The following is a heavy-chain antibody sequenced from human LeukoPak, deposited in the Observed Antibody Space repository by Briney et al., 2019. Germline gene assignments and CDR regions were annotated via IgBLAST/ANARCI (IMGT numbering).Heavy chain of an antibody. D-gene: IGHD6-19*01. V-gene: IGHV3-30*18. CDR2: ISYDGSNK. CDR1: GFTFSSYG. CDR3: AKVPSPVAGDRASPHIPDAFDI. Sequence: LSGGSLRLSCAASGFTFSSYGMHWVRQAPGKGLEWVAVISYDGSNKYYADSVKGRFTISRDNSKNTLYLQMNSLRAEDTAVYYCAKVPSPVAGDRASPHIPDAFDIWGQGTMVTVSS. J-gene: IGHJ3*02.